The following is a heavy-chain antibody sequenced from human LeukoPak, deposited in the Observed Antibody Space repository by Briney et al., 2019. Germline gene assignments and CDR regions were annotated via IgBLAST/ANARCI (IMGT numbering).Heavy chain of an antibody. Sequence: ASVKVSCKASGYTFTSYGISWVRQAPGQGLEWMGWISAYNGNTNYAQKLQGRVTMTTDTSTSTAYMELRSLRSDDTAVYYCARDRVRYCSGGSCRGNWFDPWGQGTLVTVSS. CDR2: ISAYNGNT. CDR3: ARDRVRYCSGGSCRGNWFDP. J-gene: IGHJ5*02. D-gene: IGHD2-15*01. CDR1: GYTFTSYG. V-gene: IGHV1-18*01.